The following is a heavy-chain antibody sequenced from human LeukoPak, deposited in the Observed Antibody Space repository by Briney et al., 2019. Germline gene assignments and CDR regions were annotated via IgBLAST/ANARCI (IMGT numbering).Heavy chain of an antibody. D-gene: IGHD5-12*01. CDR1: GFTFSSYA. CDR3: AKSKFAASGYDGSLDC. Sequence: PGGSLRLSCAASGFTFSSYAMTWVRQAPGKGLEWVSGISGSGTTTYYADSVKGRFTISSDNSKNTLYLQMNSLRAEDTAVYYCAKSKFAASGYDGSLDCWGQGTLVTVSS. CDR2: ISGSGTTT. J-gene: IGHJ4*02. V-gene: IGHV3-23*01.